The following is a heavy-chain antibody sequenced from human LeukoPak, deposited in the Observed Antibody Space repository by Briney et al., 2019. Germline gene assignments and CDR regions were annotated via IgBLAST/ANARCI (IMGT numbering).Heavy chain of an antibody. Sequence: GGSLRLSCSASGFTFYDYGMSWGRQAPGEGLEWVSGINWNGGSTGYADSVKGRFTISRDNAKNSLYLQMNSLRAEDTALYYCARDLSGSSSWYFDYWGQGTLVTVSS. CDR1: GFTFYDYG. V-gene: IGHV3-20*04. CDR3: ARDLSGSSSWYFDY. J-gene: IGHJ4*02. D-gene: IGHD6-13*01. CDR2: INWNGGST.